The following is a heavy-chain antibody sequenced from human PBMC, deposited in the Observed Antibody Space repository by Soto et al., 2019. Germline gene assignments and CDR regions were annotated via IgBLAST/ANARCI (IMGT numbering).Heavy chain of an antibody. CDR3: SSDSGIVLVPAAMSGVFGMDV. V-gene: IGHV1-69*13. Sequence: SVKVSRKASGGTFSSYAISWVRKAPGQGVEWLVGFILIFGTANYAQKFQGRVTITADESTSTAYMELSSLRSEDTAVYYCSSDSGIVLVPAAMSGVFGMDVWGQGTTVTV. CDR2: FILIFGTA. D-gene: IGHD2-2*01. CDR1: GGTFSSYA. J-gene: IGHJ6*02.